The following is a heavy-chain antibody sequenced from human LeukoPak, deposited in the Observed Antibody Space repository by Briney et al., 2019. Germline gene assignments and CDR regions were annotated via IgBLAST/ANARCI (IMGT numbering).Heavy chain of an antibody. CDR3: AREGIVVVPAAGFTYYYGVDV. J-gene: IGHJ6*02. D-gene: IGHD2-2*01. Sequence: GRSLRLSCAASGFTFSNYGMHWVRQAPGKGLEWVAVIWYDGSNKYYADSVKGRFTISRDNSKNTLYLQMNSLRAEDTAVYYCAREGIVVVPAAGFTYYYGVDVWGQGTTVTVSS. CDR1: GFTFSNYG. CDR2: IWYDGSNK. V-gene: IGHV3-33*08.